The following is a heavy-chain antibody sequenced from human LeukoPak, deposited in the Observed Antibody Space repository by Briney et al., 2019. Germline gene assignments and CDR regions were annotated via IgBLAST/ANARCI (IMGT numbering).Heavy chain of an antibody. CDR3: ARERGNSYGYDY. D-gene: IGHD5-18*01. Sequence: PGGSLRLSCAASVFTFSSYEMNWVRRAPGKGLEWVSYISSSGSTIYYADSVKGRFTISRDNAKNSLYLQMNSLRAEDTAVYYCARERGNSYGYDYWGQGTLVTVSS. V-gene: IGHV3-48*03. J-gene: IGHJ4*02. CDR1: VFTFSSYE. CDR2: ISSSGSTI.